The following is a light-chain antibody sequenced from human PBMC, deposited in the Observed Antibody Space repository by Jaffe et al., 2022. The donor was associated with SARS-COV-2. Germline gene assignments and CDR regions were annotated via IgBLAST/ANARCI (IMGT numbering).Light chain of an antibody. CDR2: AAS. J-gene: IGKJ3*01. CDR3: QQSYSTPFT. CDR1: QTISTY. V-gene: IGKV1-39*01. Sequence: DIQMTQSPSSLSASVGDRVTITCRASQTISTYLNWYQQKPGKAPKLLIYAASSLQSGVPSRFSGSGSGTDFTLTVSPLQPEDFATYYCQQSYSTPFTFGPGTKVDIK.